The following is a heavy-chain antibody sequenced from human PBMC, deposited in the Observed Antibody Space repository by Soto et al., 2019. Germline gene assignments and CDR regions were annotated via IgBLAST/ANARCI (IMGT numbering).Heavy chain of an antibody. CDR1: GFTFSNYW. D-gene: IGHD3-16*02. CDR2: IKLDGSER. V-gene: IGHV3-7*01. Sequence: GGSLRLSCAASGFTFSNYWMTWVRQAPGKGLEWVGSIKLDGSERYYVDSVKGRFTISRDNARKSLYLQMNSLRAEDTAVYYCARRSVIYKWFDPWGQGTLVTVCS. CDR3: ARRSVIYKWFDP. J-gene: IGHJ5*02.